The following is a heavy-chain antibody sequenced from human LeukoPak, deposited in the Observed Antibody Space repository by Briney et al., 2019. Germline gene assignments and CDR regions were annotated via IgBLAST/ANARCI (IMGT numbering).Heavy chain of an antibody. J-gene: IGHJ4*02. D-gene: IGHD2-2*01. Sequence: GGSLRLSCAASAFTFRTYAMHWVRQAPGKGPEWVAIISDDGTKKYYADSVKGRFTISRDNSKSTLFLQMNSLRPEDTAIYYCARENTSSSFDYWGQGTLVTVSS. CDR1: AFTFRTYA. V-gene: IGHV3-30*04. CDR2: ISDDGTKK. CDR3: ARENTSSSFDY.